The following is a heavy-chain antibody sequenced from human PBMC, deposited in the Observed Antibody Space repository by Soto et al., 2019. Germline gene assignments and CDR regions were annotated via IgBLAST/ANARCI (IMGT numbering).Heavy chain of an antibody. CDR2: IFPGDSDT. CDR1: GYIIKNYW. D-gene: IGHD3-16*01. J-gene: IGHJ4*02. V-gene: IGHV5-51*01. Sequence: GASQKISCEASGYIIKNYWIGWVRQMPGQGLEWMGIIFPGDSDTRYSPSFHGHVTISVDKSISTAYVQWSSLKASDSAIYYCFRGGVTSRTCDYWGQGTLVTVSS. CDR3: FRGGVTSRTCDY.